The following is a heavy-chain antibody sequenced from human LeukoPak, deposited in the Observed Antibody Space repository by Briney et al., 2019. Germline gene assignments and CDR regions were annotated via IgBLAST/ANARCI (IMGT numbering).Heavy chain of an antibody. CDR3: AKRLSFGVAIGDFDY. J-gene: IGHJ4*02. Sequence: GGALRLSCAASGFTFSNYAMSWVRQAPGKGLEWVSAISGSGDSTYYADSVKGRFTISRDSSMETLYLQMNSLRAEDTATYFCAKRLSFGVAIGDFDYWGQGTLVTVSS. D-gene: IGHD3-3*01. CDR2: ISGSGDST. CDR1: GFTFSNYA. V-gene: IGHV3-23*01.